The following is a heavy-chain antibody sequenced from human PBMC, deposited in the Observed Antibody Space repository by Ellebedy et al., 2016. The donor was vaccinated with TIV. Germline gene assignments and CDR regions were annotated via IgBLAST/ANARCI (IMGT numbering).Heavy chain of an antibody. V-gene: IGHV3-15*07. CDR1: GFTFSNAW. D-gene: IGHD2-2*01. CDR3: TTEYTEYQLLLLGNNWFDP. J-gene: IGHJ5*02. Sequence: GESLKISXAASGFTFSNAWMNWVRQAPGKGLEWVGRIKSKTDGGTTDYAAPVKGRFTISRDDSKNTLYLQMNSLKTEDTAVYYCTTEYTEYQLLLLGNNWFDPWGQGTLVTVSS. CDR2: IKSKTDGGTT.